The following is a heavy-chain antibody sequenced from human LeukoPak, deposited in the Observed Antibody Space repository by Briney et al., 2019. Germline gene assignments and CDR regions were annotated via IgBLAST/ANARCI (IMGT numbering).Heavy chain of an antibody. Sequence: PSETLSLTCTVSGDSISTNYWTWIRQPPGKGLEYIGDIYSSGSTNYTPSLKSRVTISVDTSKNQVSRKLSSVTAADTAVYYCARGGLSGGFDIWGQGTMVIVSS. D-gene: IGHD2-15*01. CDR1: GDSISTNY. CDR2: IYSSGST. CDR3: ARGGLSGGFDI. J-gene: IGHJ3*02. V-gene: IGHV4-59*01.